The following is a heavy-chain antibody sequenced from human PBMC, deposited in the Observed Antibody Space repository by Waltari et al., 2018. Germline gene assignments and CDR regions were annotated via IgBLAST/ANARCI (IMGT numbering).Heavy chain of an antibody. CDR3: ARVRLRRGAATGSNWFDP. D-gene: IGHD6-13*01. V-gene: IGHV4-34*01. Sequence: QVQLQQWGAGLLKPSETLSLTCAVYGGSFSGYYWSWIRQPPGKGLEWIGEINHSGSTNYSPSLKSRGTISVDTSKNQFSLKLSSVTAADTAVYYCARVRLRRGAATGSNWFDPWGQGTLVTVSS. J-gene: IGHJ5*02. CDR2: INHSGST. CDR1: GGSFSGYY.